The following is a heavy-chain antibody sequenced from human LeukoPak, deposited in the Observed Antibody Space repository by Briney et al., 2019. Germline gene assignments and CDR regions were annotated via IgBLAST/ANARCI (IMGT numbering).Heavy chain of an antibody. D-gene: IGHD6-13*01. CDR3: AREHTSSSWYPRINYFDY. CDR2: IYTSGST. J-gene: IGHJ4*02. V-gene: IGHV4-4*07. CDR1: GGSISSYY. Sequence: SETLSLTCTVSGGSISSYYWSWIRRPAGKGLEWIGRIYTSGSTNYNPSLKSRVTMSVDTSKNQFSLKLSSVTAADTAVYYCAREHTSSSWYPRINYFDYWGQGTLATVSS.